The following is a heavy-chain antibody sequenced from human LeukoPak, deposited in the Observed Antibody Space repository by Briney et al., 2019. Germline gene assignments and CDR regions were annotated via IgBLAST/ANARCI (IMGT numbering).Heavy chain of an antibody. CDR3: ARDAAVAGNFDY. CDR1: GFTFSSYS. J-gene: IGHJ4*02. Sequence: GGSLRLSCAASGFTFSSYSMNWVRQAPGKGLEWVSSISSSSSYIYYADSVKGRFTISRDNAKNSLYLQMNGLRAEDTAVYYCARDAAVAGNFDYWGQGTLVTVSS. D-gene: IGHD6-19*01. V-gene: IGHV3-21*01. CDR2: ISSSSSYI.